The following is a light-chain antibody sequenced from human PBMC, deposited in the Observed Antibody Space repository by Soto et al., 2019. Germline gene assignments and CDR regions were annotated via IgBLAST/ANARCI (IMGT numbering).Light chain of an antibody. J-gene: IGKJ1*01. CDR2: AAS. V-gene: IGKV3-20*01. Sequence: ELVLTQPPGTLSLSPGERAPLSCPASQSVRSSYLVYHQQKPGQAPRLLIYAASRRATGIPDRCSGSGAGTDFTLTISRLAPEDFAVYYCQQYGSSGTFGQGTKVDI. CDR1: QSVRSSY. CDR3: QQYGSSGT.